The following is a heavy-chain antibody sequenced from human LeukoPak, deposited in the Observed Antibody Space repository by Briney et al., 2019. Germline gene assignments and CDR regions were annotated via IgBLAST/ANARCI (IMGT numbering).Heavy chain of an antibody. J-gene: IGHJ4*02. CDR2: INHSGST. CDR3: ARKGLRRHRSISFDY. D-gene: IGHD4-17*01. V-gene: IGHV4-34*01. Sequence: PSETLSLTCAVYGGSFSGYYWSWIRQPPGKGLEWIGEINHSGSTNYNPSLKSRVTISVDTSKNQFSLKLSSVTAADTAVYYCARKGLRRHRSISFDYWGQGTLVTVSS. CDR1: GGSFSGYY.